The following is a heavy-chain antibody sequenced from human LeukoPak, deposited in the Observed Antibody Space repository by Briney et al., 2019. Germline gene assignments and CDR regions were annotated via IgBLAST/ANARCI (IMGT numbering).Heavy chain of an antibody. CDR2: IKQDGSGL. J-gene: IGHJ4*02. D-gene: IGHD1/OR15-1a*01. CDR3: ARDPGRTGFDY. CDR1: GFTFSSYW. V-gene: IGHV3-7*03. Sequence: GGSLRLSCAASGFTFSSYWMSWVRQAPGKGLEWVANIKQDGSGLYYVESVKGRFTISRDNAKNSLYLRMTSLRAEDTAVYYCARDPGRTGFDYWGQGTLVTVSS.